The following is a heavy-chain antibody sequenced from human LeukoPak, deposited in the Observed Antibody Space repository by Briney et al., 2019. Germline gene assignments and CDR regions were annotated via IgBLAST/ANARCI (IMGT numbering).Heavy chain of an antibody. CDR2: IKSKSDGGTT. J-gene: IGHJ4*02. CDR1: GFTFSNAW. Sequence: GGSLRLSCAASGFTFSNAWMSWVRQAPGKGLEWVGRIKSKSDGGTTDYAAPVKGRFTISRDDSKNTLYLQMNSLRDEDTAVYYCASGFSSSPYFDYWGQGTLVTVSS. D-gene: IGHD6-6*01. V-gene: IGHV3-15*01. CDR3: ASGFSSSPYFDY.